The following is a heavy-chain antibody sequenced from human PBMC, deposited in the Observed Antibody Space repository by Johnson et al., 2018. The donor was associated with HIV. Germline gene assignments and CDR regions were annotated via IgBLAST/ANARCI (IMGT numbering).Heavy chain of an antibody. J-gene: IGHJ3*02. V-gene: IGHV3-7*05. D-gene: IGHD1-26*01. CDR3: ARGLRVGAIDAFDI. CDR1: GFIFSNYW. CDR2: IKGDGSEK. Sequence: VQVVESGGGLVQRGGSLRLSCAGSGFIFSNYWMNWVRQAPGKGLEWVANIKGDGSEKYYVDSVKGRFTISRDNAKNSLYVQMNSLRAEDTAVYYCARGLRVGAIDAFDIWGQGTTVTVSS.